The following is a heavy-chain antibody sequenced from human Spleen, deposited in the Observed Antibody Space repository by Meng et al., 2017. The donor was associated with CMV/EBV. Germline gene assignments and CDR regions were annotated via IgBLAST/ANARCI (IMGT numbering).Heavy chain of an antibody. CDR3: ARVWAAPVWFDP. Sequence: CQASGYPFTGYYLHWVRQAPGQGLEWMGWINPTSGGTNYAQKFQGRVTMTRDTSISTAYMELSRLRSDDTAVYYCARVWAAPVWFDPWGQGTLVTVSS. V-gene: IGHV1-2*02. CDR2: INPTSGGT. J-gene: IGHJ5*02. CDR1: GYPFTGYY. D-gene: IGHD2-15*01.